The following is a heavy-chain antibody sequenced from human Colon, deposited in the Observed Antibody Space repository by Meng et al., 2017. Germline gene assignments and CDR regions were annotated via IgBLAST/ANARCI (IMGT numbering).Heavy chain of an antibody. CDR3: ARQYSSTWYLFDY. J-gene: IGHJ4*02. CDR2: SSTYNGNT. CDR1: GYTFKNFG. D-gene: IGHD6-13*01. V-gene: IGHV1-18*01. Sequence: QVQLVQSGAEVKKPGASVKVSCETSGYTFKNFGISWVRQAPGQGLEWMGWSSTYNGNTNYAQKFQGRVTLTTDASTSTAYMEIWSLRSDDTAVYYCARQYSSTWYLFDYWGQGTLVTVSS.